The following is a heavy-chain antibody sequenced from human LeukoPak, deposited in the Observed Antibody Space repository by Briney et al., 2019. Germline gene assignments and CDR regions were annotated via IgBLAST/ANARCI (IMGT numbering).Heavy chain of an antibody. CDR3: ARDESRDYYDSSGYYRPYNWFDP. D-gene: IGHD3-22*01. CDR2: ISSSSSYI. CDR1: GFTFSSYS. V-gene: IGHV3-21*01. J-gene: IGHJ5*02. Sequence: KPGGSLRLSCAASGFTFSSYSMNWVRQAPGKGLEWVSSISSSSSYIYYADSVKGRSTISRDNAKNSLYLQMNSLRAEDTAVYYCARDESRDYYDSSGYYRPYNWFDPWGQGTLVTVSS.